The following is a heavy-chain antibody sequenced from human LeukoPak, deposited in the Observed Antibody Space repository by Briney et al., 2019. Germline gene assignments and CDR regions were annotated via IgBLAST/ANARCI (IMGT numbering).Heavy chain of an antibody. J-gene: IGHJ2*01. CDR1: GFTFSSYS. CDR3: ARDKYYYDSSGYYEDHWYFDL. V-gene: IGHV3-21*01. CDR2: ISSSSSYI. Sequence: GRSLRLSCAASGFTFSSYSMNWVRQAPGKGLEWVSSISSSSSYIYYADSVKGRFTISRDNAKNSLYLQMNSLRAEDTAVYYCARDKYYYDSSGYYEDHWYFDLWGRGTLVTVSS. D-gene: IGHD3-22*01.